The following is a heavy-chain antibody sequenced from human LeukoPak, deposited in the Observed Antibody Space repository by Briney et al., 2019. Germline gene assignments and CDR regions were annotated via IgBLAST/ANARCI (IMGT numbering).Heavy chain of an antibody. CDR1: GFTFSSYA. V-gene: IGHV3-23*01. J-gene: IGHJ1*01. D-gene: IGHD6-13*01. CDR3: AIIAAAGTVEYFQH. CDR2: ISGSGGST. Sequence: GGSLRLSCAASGFTFSSYAMSWVRQAPGKGLVWVSAISGSGGSTYYADSVKGRFTISRDNAKNSLYLQMNSLRAEDTALYYCAIIAAAGTVEYFQHWGQGTLVTVSS.